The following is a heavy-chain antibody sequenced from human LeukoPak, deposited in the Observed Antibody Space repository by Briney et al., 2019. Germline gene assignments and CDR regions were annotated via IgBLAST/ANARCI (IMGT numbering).Heavy chain of an antibody. Sequence: SETLSLTCAVHGGPLSDYFWTWIRQPPGKGLEWIGEINDSGSTNYSPSVRSRVTISIDTSKNQFSLKLSSVTAADTAVYYCARERVGGNRRDDSSIWAQGTMVTVSS. J-gene: IGHJ3*02. CDR1: GGPLSDYF. V-gene: IGHV4-34*01. D-gene: IGHD1/OR15-1a*01. CDR2: INDSGST. CDR3: ARERVGGNRRDDSSI.